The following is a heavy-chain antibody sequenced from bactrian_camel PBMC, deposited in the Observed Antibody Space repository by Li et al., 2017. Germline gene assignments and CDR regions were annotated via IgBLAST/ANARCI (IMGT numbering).Heavy chain of an antibody. V-gene: IGHV3-3*01. J-gene: IGHJ4*01. CDR3: AAEDYCGGSWDLEVNYLY. CDR2: IHAYTGMT. CDR1: GYLYGGNC. D-gene: IGHD6*01. Sequence: QVQLVESGGGSVQTGGSLRLSCQVSGYLYGGNCLGWFRQAPGKEREGVASIHAYTGMTAYAESVKGRFTISRDNDKNTVYLQMNNLRPEDTAMYYCAAEDYCGGSWDLEVNYLYWGQGTQVTVS.